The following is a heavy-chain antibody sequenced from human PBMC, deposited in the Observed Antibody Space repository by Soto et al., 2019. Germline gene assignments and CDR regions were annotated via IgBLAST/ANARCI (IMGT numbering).Heavy chain of an antibody. CDR1: GFTFHNYW. J-gene: IGHJ4*02. Sequence: GGSLRLSCAASGFTFHNYWMGWVRQTPDKGLEWVANIKPDGSDKYYVDSVKGRFTISRDNAKNSLYLQMNSLRVEGTAVYYCARENYFDYWGQGTLVTVS. V-gene: IGHV3-7*05. CDR3: ARENYFDY. CDR2: IKPDGSDK.